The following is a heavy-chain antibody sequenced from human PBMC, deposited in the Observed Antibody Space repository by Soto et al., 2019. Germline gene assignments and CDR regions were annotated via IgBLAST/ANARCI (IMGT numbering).Heavy chain of an antibody. J-gene: IGHJ4*02. V-gene: IGHV3-30*18. D-gene: IGHD5-12*01. CDR3: AKELGMATITGGDY. CDR1: GFTFSSYG. CDR2: ISYDGSNK. Sequence: QVQLVESGGGVVQPGRSLRLSCAASGFTFSSYGMHWVRQAPGKGLEWGAVISYDGSNKYYADSVKGRFTISRDNSKNTMYLQMNSLRAEDTAVYYCAKELGMATITGGDYWGQGTLVTVSS.